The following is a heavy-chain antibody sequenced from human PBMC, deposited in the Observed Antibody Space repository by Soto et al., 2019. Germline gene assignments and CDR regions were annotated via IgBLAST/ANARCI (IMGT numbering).Heavy chain of an antibody. V-gene: IGHV1-69*01. CDR1: GGTFSSYS. Sequence: QVQLVQSGAEVKKPGSSVKVSCKASGGTFSSYSINWVRQAPGQGLEWMGVIIPIFGTANYAQKFQCRVTITADESTSTAYMELSSLISEDTAVYYCARDGGRHSGGIDYWGQGTLVTVSS. J-gene: IGHJ4*02. D-gene: IGHD1-26*01. CDR2: IIPIFGTA. CDR3: ARDGGRHSGGIDY.